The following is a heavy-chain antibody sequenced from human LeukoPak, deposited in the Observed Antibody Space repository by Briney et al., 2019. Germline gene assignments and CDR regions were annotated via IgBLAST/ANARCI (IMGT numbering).Heavy chain of an antibody. CDR2: INIYNGNT. CDR3: ARDQYDSVWGSYRPYFDF. D-gene: IGHD3-16*02. Sequence: ASVKVSCKASGYTFRSYGVSWIRQAPGQGLEWMGSINIYNGNTKYTENFQGRVTMTTDTSTSTAYMELSLRSDDTAMYYGARDQYDSVWGSYRPYFDFWGQGTLVTVSS. J-gene: IGHJ4*02. V-gene: IGHV1-18*01. CDR1: GYTFRSYG.